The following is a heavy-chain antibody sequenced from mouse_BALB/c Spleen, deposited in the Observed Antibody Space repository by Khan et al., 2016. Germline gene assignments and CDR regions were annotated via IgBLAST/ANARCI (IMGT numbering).Heavy chain of an antibody. J-gene: IGHJ2*01. CDR1: GFTFSSYA. V-gene: IGHV5-6-5*01. CDR3: AREDYGNYGDYFDY. CDR2: ISSGGST. Sequence: LVESGGGLVKPGGSLKLSCAASGFTFSSYAMSWVRQTPEKRLEWVASISSGGSTYYPDSVKGRFTISRDNARNILNLQMSSLRSEDTAMYYCAREDYGNYGDYFDYWGQGTTLTVS. D-gene: IGHD2-1*01.